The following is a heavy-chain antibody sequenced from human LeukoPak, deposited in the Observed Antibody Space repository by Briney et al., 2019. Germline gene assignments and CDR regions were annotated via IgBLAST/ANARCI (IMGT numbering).Heavy chain of an antibody. D-gene: IGHD3-10*01. CDR3: ARAGGPYGSGSYYCDY. CDR2: IYYSGST. CDR1: GGSISSGDYY. Sequence: PSQTLSLTCTVSGGSISSGDYYWSWIRQPPGKGLEWIGYIYYSGSTYYNPSLKSRVTISVDTSKNQFSLKLSSVTAADTAVYYCARAGGPYGSGSYYCDYWGQGTLVTVSS. J-gene: IGHJ4*02. V-gene: IGHV4-30-4*01.